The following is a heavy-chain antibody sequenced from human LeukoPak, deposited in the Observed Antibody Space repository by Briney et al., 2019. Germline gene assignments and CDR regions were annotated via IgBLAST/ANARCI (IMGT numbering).Heavy chain of an antibody. CDR1: GYTFTSYY. Sequence: ASVKVSCRASGYTFTSYYMHWVRQAPGQGLEWMGIINPSGGSTSYAQKFQGRVTMTRDTSRSTVYMELSSLRSEDTAVYYCARLGNDFWSGYYDYFDYWGQGTLVTVSS. V-gene: IGHV1-46*01. CDR2: INPSGGST. CDR3: ARLGNDFWSGYYDYFDY. J-gene: IGHJ4*02. D-gene: IGHD3-3*01.